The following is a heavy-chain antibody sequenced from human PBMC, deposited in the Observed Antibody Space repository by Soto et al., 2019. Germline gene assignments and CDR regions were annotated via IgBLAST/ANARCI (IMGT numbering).Heavy chain of an antibody. CDR3: ARHFDVNTALDYYYFDL. CDR2: LYSSGRA. V-gene: IGHV4-4*07. Sequence: QVQLKESGPGLVKTSETLSLTCTVSGVSISPYYWTWIRQPTGKVLEWIGHLYSSGRATYNPSLKNRVTMSVFRDHFSLTLKSFTAADTAVYYCARHFDVNTALDYYYFDLWGRGAMVTVSS. D-gene: IGHD5-18*01. CDR1: GVSISPYY. J-gene: IGHJ2*01.